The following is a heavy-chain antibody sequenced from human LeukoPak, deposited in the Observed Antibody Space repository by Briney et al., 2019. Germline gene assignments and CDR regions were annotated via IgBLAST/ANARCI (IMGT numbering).Heavy chain of an antibody. CDR3: ASRVRWDYYFYY. V-gene: IGHV4-39*01. Sequence: SETLSLTCTVSGGSMGISSYYWGWIRQPPGEGLEWIGSIYYSGNTYYNPSLKSRVTISVDTSKNQFSLKLSSVTAADTAVYYCASRVRWDYYFYYWGQGTLVTVSS. CDR2: IYYSGNT. J-gene: IGHJ4*02. D-gene: IGHD1-26*01. CDR1: GGSMGISSYY.